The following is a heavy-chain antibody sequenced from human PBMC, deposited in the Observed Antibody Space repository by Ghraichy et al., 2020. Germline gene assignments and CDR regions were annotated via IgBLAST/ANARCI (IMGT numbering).Heavy chain of an antibody. Sequence: SETLSLTCTVSGGSISSSSYYWGWIRQPPGKGLEWIGSIYYSGSTYYNPSLKSRVTISVDTSKNQFSLKLSSVTAADTAVYYCAGYCSSTSCWAAARTEPSYYYGMDVWGQGTTVTVSS. CDR1: GGSISSSSYY. V-gene: IGHV4-39*01. CDR3: AGYCSSTSCWAAARTEPSYYYGMDV. J-gene: IGHJ6*02. D-gene: IGHD2-2*01. CDR2: IYYSGST.